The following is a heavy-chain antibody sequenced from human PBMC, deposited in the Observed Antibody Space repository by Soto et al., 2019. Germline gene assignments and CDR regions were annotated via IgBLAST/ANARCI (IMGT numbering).Heavy chain of an antibody. D-gene: IGHD1-7*01. CDR3: ARDLGETGTTRNYYDGMYF. CDR1: GYTFTSYS. J-gene: IGHJ6*02. Sequence: ASVKVSCKASGYTFTSYSMHWVRQAPGQRLEWMGWINAGNGNTKYSQKFQGRVTITRDTSASTAYMELSSLRSEDTAVYYCARDLGETGTTRNYYDGMYFWGQGTTVTGSS. V-gene: IGHV1-3*01. CDR2: INAGNGNT.